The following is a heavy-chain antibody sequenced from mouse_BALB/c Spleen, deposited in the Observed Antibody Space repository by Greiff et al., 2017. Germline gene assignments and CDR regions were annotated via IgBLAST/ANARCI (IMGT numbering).Heavy chain of an antibody. J-gene: IGHJ4*01. CDR1: GYTFTDYN. V-gene: IGHV1S29*02. CDR2: IYPYNGGT. D-gene: IGHD1-2*01. Sequence: EVHLVESGPELVKPGASVKISCKASGYTFTDYNMHWVKQSHGKSLEWIGYIYPYNGGTGYNQKFKSKATLTVDNSSSTAYMELRSLTSEDSAVYYCARRHGYYAMDYWGQGTSVTVSS. CDR3: ARRHGYYAMDY.